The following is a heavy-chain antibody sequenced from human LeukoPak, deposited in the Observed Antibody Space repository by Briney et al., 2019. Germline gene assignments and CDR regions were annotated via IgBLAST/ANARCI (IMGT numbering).Heavy chain of an antibody. Sequence: GGSLRLSCAASGFTFDDYAMHWVRQAPGKGLEWVSGISWNSGSIGYADSVEGRFTISRDNAKNSLYPQMNSLRAEDTALYYCAKDTEQLVSYFDYWGQGTLVTVSS. CDR2: ISWNSGSI. V-gene: IGHV3-9*01. J-gene: IGHJ4*02. D-gene: IGHD6-13*01. CDR1: GFTFDDYA. CDR3: AKDTEQLVSYFDY.